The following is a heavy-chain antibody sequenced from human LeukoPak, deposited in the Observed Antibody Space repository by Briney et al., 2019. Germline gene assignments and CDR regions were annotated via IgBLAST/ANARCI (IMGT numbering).Heavy chain of an antibody. CDR1: GFTFGDYA. CDR3: TSMMVAPGGSPKYFQH. J-gene: IGHJ1*01. V-gene: IGHV3-49*04. CDR2: IRSKAYGGTT. Sequence: GRSLRLSCTASGFTFGDYAMSWVRQAPGKGLEWVGFIRSKAYGGTTEYAASVKGRFTISRDDSKSIAYLQMNSLKTEDTAVYYCTSMMVAPGGSPKYFQHWGQGTLVTVSS. D-gene: IGHD3-22*01.